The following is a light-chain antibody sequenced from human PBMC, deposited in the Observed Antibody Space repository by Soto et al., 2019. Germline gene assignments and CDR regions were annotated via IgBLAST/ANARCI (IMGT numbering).Light chain of an antibody. J-gene: IGLJ3*02. CDR1: GGHINHI. V-gene: IGLV4-60*02. CDR3: ETWDSNTRV. CDR2: LERTGSY. Sequence: QAVVTQASSASASLGSSVKLTCTLSGGHINHIIAWHQQQPGKAPRYLMKLERTGSYSKGSGVPDRFSGSSSGADRYLTISNLQFEDEADYYCETWDSNTRVFGGGTKLTVL.